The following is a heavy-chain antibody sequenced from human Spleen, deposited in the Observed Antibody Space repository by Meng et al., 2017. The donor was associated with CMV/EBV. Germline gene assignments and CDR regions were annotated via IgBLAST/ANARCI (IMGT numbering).Heavy chain of an antibody. D-gene: IGHD1/OR15-1a*01. CDR2: IYPGDSDS. CDR1: GYSFTSYW. Sequence: GGSLRLSCKGSGYSFTSYWIGWVRQMPGKGLEWMGIIYPGDSDSRYSLSFQGQVTISVDKSISTAYLQWSSLKASDSGMYYCALGGGLDQRGGDHWGQGTLVTVSS. V-gene: IGHV5-51*01. CDR3: ALGGGLDQRGGDH. J-gene: IGHJ4*02.